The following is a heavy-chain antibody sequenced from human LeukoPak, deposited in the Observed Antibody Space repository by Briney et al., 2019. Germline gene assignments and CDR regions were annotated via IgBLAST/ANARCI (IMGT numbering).Heavy chain of an antibody. J-gene: IGHJ4*02. CDR3: ARLASYYDSSGYYFDY. D-gene: IGHD3-22*01. Sequence: GESLKISCKGSGYSFTSYWIGWVRRMPGKGLEWMGIIYPGDSDTRYSPSFQGQVTISADKSISTAYLQWSSLKASDTAMYYCARLASYYDSSGYYFDYWGQGTLVTVSS. CDR1: GYSFTSYW. V-gene: IGHV5-51*01. CDR2: IYPGDSDT.